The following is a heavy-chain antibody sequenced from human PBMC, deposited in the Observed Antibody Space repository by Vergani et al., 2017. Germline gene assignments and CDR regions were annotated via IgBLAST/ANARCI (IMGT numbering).Heavy chain of an antibody. D-gene: IGHD4-17*01. Sequence: EVQLVESGGGLVQPGRSLRLSCAASGFTFDDYAMHWVRQPPGKGLEWVSGISWNSGSIVYADSVKGRFTISRDNSKNTLYLQMNSLRAEDTAVYYCAKYAYGDYYFDYWGQGTLVTVSS. V-gene: IGHV3-9*01. CDR2: ISWNSGSI. CDR3: AKYAYGDYYFDY. CDR1: GFTFDDYA. J-gene: IGHJ4*02.